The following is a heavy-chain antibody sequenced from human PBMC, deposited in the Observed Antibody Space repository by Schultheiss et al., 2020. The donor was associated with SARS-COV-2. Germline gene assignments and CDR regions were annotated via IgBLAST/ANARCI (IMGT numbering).Heavy chain of an antibody. CDR2: IYNIGST. Sequence: SETLSLTCAVYGGSFSANYWSWIRQSPGKGLEWIGYIYNIGSTNYNPSLKSRLTISVDTSKNQFSLKLSSVTAADTAVYYCARQRSSSSSYGMDVWGQGTAVTVSS. V-gene: IGHV4-59*08. CDR1: GGSFSANY. D-gene: IGHD6-13*01. CDR3: ARQRSSSSSYGMDV. J-gene: IGHJ6*02.